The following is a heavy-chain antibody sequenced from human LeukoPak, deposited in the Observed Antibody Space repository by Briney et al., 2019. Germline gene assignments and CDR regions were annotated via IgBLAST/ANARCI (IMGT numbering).Heavy chain of an antibody. Sequence: GESLKISCKGSGYSLTNYWIGWVRQMPGKGLEYMGIIYPDDSDTRYSPSFQGQVTISADKSISTAYLQWSSLKASDSAMYYCARQYGSGSLDYWGQGTLVTVSS. CDR2: IYPDDSDT. D-gene: IGHD3-10*01. CDR3: ARQYGSGSLDY. J-gene: IGHJ4*02. CDR1: GYSLTNYW. V-gene: IGHV5-51*01.